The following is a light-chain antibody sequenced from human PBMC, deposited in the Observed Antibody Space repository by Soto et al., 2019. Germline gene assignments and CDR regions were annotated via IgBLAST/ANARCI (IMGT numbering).Light chain of an antibody. V-gene: IGKV3-20*01. CDR3: QQYGSSPPYT. CDR2: GPS. J-gene: IGKJ2*01. Sequence: EIVLTQSPGTLSLSPGERATLSCRASQSVSSNYLAWYQQKPGQAPRLVIYGPSSRAPGIPDRFSGSGSGSDFTLTISRLEPEDFAVYDCQQYGSSPPYTFGQGTKVEIK. CDR1: QSVSSNY.